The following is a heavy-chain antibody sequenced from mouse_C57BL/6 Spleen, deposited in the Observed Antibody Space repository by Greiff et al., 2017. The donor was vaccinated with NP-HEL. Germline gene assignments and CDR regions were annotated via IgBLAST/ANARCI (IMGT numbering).Heavy chain of an antibody. Sequence: VQLQQSGAELVKPGASVKISCKASGYAFSSYWMNWVKQRPGKGLEWIGQIYPGDGDTTYNGKFKGKATLTADKSSSTAYMQLSSLTSEDSAVYFCARGGSSYYFDYWGQCTTLTVSS. CDR3: ARGGSSYYFDY. CDR2: IYPGDGDT. D-gene: IGHD1-1*01. J-gene: IGHJ2*01. CDR1: GYAFSSYW. V-gene: IGHV1-80*01.